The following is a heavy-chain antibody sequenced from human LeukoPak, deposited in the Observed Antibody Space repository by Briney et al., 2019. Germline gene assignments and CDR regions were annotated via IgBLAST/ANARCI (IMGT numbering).Heavy chain of an antibody. J-gene: IGHJ6*03. D-gene: IGHD3-10*01. CDR1: GGTFSSYA. Sequence: SVKVSYKASGGTFSSYAISWVRQAPGQGLEWMGGIIPIFGTANYAQKFQGRVTITTDESTSTAYMELSSLRSEDTAVYYCARGASGDYYYYYMDVWGKGTTVTVSS. CDR2: IIPIFGTA. CDR3: ARGASGDYYYYYMDV. V-gene: IGHV1-69*05.